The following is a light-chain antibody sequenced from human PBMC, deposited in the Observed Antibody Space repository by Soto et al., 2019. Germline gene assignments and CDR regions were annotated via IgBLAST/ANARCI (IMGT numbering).Light chain of an antibody. J-gene: IGKJ2*01. CDR3: MQRKEFPGYT. CDR2: QVS. V-gene: IGKV2-30*01. CDR1: QSLVYSDGNTY. Sequence: DVVMTQSPLSLPVTLGQPASISCRSSQSLVYSDGNTYLNWFQQRPGQSPRRLIYQVSNRDSGVPDRFSGSGSGTDFTLKISRVEAEDVGIYYCMQRKEFPGYTFGQGTKVDIK.